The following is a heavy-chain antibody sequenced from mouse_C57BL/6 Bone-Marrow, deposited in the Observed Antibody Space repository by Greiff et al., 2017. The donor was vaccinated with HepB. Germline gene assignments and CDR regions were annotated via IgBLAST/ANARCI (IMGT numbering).Heavy chain of an antibody. V-gene: IGHV3-6*01. D-gene: IGHD1-1*01. Sequence: EVKLQESGPGLVKPSQSLSLTCSVTGYSITSGYYWNWIRQFPGNKLEWMGYISYDGSNNYNPSLKNRISITRDTSKNQFFLKLNSVTTEDTATYYCARGGVLRYAMDYWGQGTSVTVSS. J-gene: IGHJ4*01. CDR3: ARGGVLRYAMDY. CDR1: GYSITSGYY. CDR2: ISYDGSN.